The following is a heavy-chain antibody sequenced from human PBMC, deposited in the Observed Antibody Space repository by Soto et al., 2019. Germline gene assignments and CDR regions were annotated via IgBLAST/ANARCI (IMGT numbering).Heavy chain of an antibody. Sequence: QVQLVQSGAEVKKPGASVKVSCKASGYTFTSYAMHWVRQAPGQRLEWMGWINAGNGNTKYSQKFQGRVTITRDTSASTAYMELSSLGSEDTAVYYGARGYGGHIGWFDPWGQGTLVTVSS. J-gene: IGHJ5*02. V-gene: IGHV1-3*01. D-gene: IGHD2-21*01. CDR3: ARGYGGHIGWFDP. CDR1: GYTFTSYA. CDR2: INAGNGNT.